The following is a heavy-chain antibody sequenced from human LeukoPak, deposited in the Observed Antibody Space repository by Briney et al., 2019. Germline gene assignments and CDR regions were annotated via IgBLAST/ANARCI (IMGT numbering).Heavy chain of an antibody. CDR1: GGSFSGYY. J-gene: IGHJ5*02. CDR2: INHSGST. CDR3: ARGVQFRSLAA. Sequence: SETLSLTCAVYGGSFSGYYWSWIRQPPGKGLEWVGEINHSGSTNYNAALKSRGTISVDPSKNHFSLTLSSVTAADTAVYYCARGVQFRSLAAWGQGTLVTVPS. D-gene: IGHD3-10*01. V-gene: IGHV4-34*01.